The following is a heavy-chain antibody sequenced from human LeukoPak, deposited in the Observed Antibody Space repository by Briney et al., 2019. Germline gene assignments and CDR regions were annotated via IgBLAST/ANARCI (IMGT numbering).Heavy chain of an antibody. CDR3: ARVPSDYVWGSYRY. CDR1: GYTFTGYY. CDR2: INPNSGGT. Sequence: ASVKVSCKASGYTFTGYYMHWVRQAPGQGLEWMGWINPNSGGTNYAQKFQGRVTMTRDTSLSTAYLELSRLRSDDTAVYYCARVPSDYVWGSYRYWGQGTLVTVSS. V-gene: IGHV1-2*02. J-gene: IGHJ4*02. D-gene: IGHD3-16*02.